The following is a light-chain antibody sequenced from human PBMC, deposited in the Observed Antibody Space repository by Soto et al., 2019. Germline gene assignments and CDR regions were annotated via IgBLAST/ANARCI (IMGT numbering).Light chain of an antibody. CDR1: QSVSNNH. Sequence: EIVLTQSPGPLSLSPGERDTLSCRASQSVSNNHLAWYQQKPGQAPRLLIYGASNRATGIPDRFSGSGSGTDFTLTISRLEPEDFAVYYCQQYGSSGTFGQGTKVDIK. CDR2: GAS. CDR3: QQYGSSGT. V-gene: IGKV3-20*01. J-gene: IGKJ1*01.